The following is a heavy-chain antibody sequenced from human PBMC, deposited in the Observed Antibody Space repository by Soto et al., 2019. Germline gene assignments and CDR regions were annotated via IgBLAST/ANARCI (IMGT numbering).Heavy chain of an antibody. Sequence: QGHLVESGGGVVQPGRSLRLSCAASGFTFSDYGVHWVRQTPGKGLEWVAVMTSDGTNKYYADSVKGRFTISRDNSKEATYLQMNSLRAEDTALYYCAKTHILLMVVSARYGMDVWGQGTTVTVSS. CDR2: MTSDGTNK. V-gene: IGHV3-30*18. CDR1: GFTFSDYG. D-gene: IGHD2-8*01. J-gene: IGHJ6*02. CDR3: AKTHILLMVVSARYGMDV.